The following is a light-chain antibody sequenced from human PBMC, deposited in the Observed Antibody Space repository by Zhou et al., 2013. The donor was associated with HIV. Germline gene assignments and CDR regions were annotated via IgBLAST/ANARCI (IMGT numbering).Light chain of an antibody. CDR1: SSDIGGYDF. V-gene: IGLV2-11*01. CDR3: SSYAGDIWV. CDR2: DVN. Sequence: QSALTQPRSVSGSPGQSVSISCNGTSSDIGGYDFVSWYQQYPGKAPKMIIYDVNKRPSGVPDRFSGSKSGNTASLTSSGLQAEDEADYYCSSYAGDIWVFGGGTKLTVL. J-gene: IGLJ3*02.